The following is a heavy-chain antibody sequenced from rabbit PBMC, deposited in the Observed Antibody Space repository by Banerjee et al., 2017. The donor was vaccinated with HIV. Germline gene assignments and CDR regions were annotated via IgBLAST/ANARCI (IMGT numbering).Heavy chain of an antibody. D-gene: IGHD1-1*01. CDR2: IGAGDGST. CDR1: GFDFSSKA. CDR3: ARDPLYYSL. V-gene: IGHV1S40*01. Sequence: QSLEESGGDLVKPEGSLTLTCKASGFDFSSKAMCWFRQAPGKGPEWIACIGAGDGSTDYASWAKGRFTISKSSSTTVTLQMTSLTAADTATYFCARDPLYYSLWGPGTLVTVS. J-gene: IGHJ6*01.